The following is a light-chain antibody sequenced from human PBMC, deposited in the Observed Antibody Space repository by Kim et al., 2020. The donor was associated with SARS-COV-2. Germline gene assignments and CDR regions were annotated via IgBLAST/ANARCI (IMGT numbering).Light chain of an antibody. Sequence: RATTNCKSSQSVFYSSNNQNYLAWYQQKPGQPPKLLIYWASTREYGVPDRFSGSGSGTDFTLTISSLQAEDVAVYYCQQYYSTPYTFGQGTKLEI. CDR1: QSVFYSSNNQNY. V-gene: IGKV4-1*01. J-gene: IGKJ2*01. CDR2: WAS. CDR3: QQYYSTPYT.